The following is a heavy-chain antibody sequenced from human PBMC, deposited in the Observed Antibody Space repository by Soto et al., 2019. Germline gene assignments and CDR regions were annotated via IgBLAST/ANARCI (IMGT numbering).Heavy chain of an antibody. CDR2: ISAYNGNT. CDR3: ASSPVTTVTHNDAFDI. Sequence: ASVKVSCKASGGTFSSYTISWVRQAPGQGLEWMGWISAYNGNTNYAQKLQGRVTMTTDTSTSTAYMELRSLRSDDTAVYYCASSPVTTVTHNDAFDIWGQGTMVTVSS. D-gene: IGHD4-17*01. V-gene: IGHV1-18*01. J-gene: IGHJ3*02. CDR1: GGTFSSYT.